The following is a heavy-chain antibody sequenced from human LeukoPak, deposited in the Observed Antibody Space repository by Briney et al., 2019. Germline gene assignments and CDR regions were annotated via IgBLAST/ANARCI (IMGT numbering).Heavy chain of an antibody. CDR3: AKNSLAWGVLEY. CDR1: GFTFSSYW. J-gene: IGHJ4*02. CDR2: INGDGSSI. V-gene: IGHV3-74*01. Sequence: TGGSLRLSCAASGFTFSSYWMHWVRQVPGKGLVWVSRINGDGSSISYAGSVKGRFTISRDNAKNTLYLQVNSLRADDTAVYYCAKNSLAWGVLEYWGQGTLVTVSS. D-gene: IGHD3-10*01.